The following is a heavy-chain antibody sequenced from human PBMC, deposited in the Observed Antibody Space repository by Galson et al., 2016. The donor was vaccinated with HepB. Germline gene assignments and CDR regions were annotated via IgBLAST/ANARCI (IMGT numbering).Heavy chain of an antibody. J-gene: IGHJ6*04. V-gene: IGHV3-30*18. CDR3: AKDGCTSCVYYYYGVDV. CDR1: GFTFSSYG. CDR2: ISYDGSHQ. Sequence: SLRLSCAASGFTFSSYGMHWVRQAPGKGLEWVAAISYDGSHQYYADSVEGRFTISRDSPKNTLFLQMNSLRAEDTAVYYCAKDGCTSCVYYYYGVDVWGKGTTVTVSS. D-gene: IGHD2-2*01.